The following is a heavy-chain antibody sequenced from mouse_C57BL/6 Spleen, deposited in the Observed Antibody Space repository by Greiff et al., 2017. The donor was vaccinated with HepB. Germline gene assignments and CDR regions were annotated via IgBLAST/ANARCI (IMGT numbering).Heavy chain of an antibody. CDR3: AREGSSGYWFAY. CDR1: GYSITSGYD. Sequence: EVQLKESGPGMVKPSQSLSLTCTVTGYSITSGYDWHWIRHFPGNKLEWMGYISYSGSTNYNPSLKSRISITHDTSKNHFFLKLNSVTTEDTATYYCAREGSSGYWFAYWGQGTLVTVSA. CDR2: ISYSGST. J-gene: IGHJ3*01. D-gene: IGHD3-2*02. V-gene: IGHV3-1*01.